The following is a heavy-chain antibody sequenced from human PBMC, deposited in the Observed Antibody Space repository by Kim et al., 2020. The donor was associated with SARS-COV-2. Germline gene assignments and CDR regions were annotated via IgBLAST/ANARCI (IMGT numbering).Heavy chain of an antibody. D-gene: IGHD6-19*01. Sequence: ASVKVSCKVSGYTLTELSMHWVRQAPGKGLEWMGGFDPEDGETIYAQKFQGRVTMTEDTSSDTAYMELSSLRSEDTAVYYCATGPVLAVPKPNWFEPWGQGTLVTVSS. CDR3: ATGPVLAVPKPNWFEP. V-gene: IGHV1-24*01. J-gene: IGHJ5*02. CDR2: FDPEDGET. CDR1: GYTLTELS.